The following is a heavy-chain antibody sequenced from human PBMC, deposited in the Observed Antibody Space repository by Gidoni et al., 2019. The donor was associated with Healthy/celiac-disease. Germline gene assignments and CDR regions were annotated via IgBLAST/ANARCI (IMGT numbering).Heavy chain of an antibody. CDR1: GGSISSGDYY. V-gene: IGHV4-30-4*01. D-gene: IGHD6-19*01. J-gene: IGHJ6*02. CDR2: IYYSGST. CDR3: AREGVEWLARENKRYYYGMDV. Sequence: QVQLQESGPGLVKPSQTLSLTCTVSGGSISSGDYYWSWIRQPPGKGLEWIGYIYYSGSTYYNPSLKSRVTISVDTSKNQFSLKLSSVTAADTAVYYCAREGVEWLARENKRYYYGMDVWGQGTTVTVSS.